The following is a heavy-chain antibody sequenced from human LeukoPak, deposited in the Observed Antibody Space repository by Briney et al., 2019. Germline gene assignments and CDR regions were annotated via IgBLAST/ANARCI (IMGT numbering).Heavy chain of an antibody. CDR3: ARESGIAAAGGTNWFDP. Sequence: QAGGSLRLSCAASGFTFSSYGMHWVRQAPGKGLEWVAVISYDGSNKYYADSVKGRFTISRDNSKNTLYLQMNSLRAEDTAVYYCARESGIAAAGGTNWFDPWGQGTLVTVSS. D-gene: IGHD6-13*01. J-gene: IGHJ5*02. V-gene: IGHV3-30*03. CDR2: ISYDGSNK. CDR1: GFTFSSYG.